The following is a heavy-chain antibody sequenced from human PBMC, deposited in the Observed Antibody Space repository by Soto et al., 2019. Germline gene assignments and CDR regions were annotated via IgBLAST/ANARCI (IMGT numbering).Heavy chain of an antibody. CDR3: AVALQGYCGTNSCYGVDL. V-gene: IGHV1-2*02. CDR1: GYTFTAYY. CDR2: INPKSGGT. J-gene: IGHJ6*02. Sequence: GASVKVSCKASGYTFTAYYINWVRQAPGQGLEWMGWINPKSGGTNYAPKFQGRVAMTRDTSVTTAYMELTRLRSDDTAVYFCAVALQGYCGTNSCYGVDLWGQGTTVTVSS. D-gene: IGHD2-2*01.